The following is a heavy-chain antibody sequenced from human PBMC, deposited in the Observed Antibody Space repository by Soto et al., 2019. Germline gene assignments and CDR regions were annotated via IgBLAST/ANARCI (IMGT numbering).Heavy chain of an antibody. J-gene: IGHJ6*02. CDR1: GYTFTGYY. V-gene: IGHV1-2*02. CDR3: AEGGAWGITLYYGV. D-gene: IGHD3-10*01. CDR2: INPNSGGT. Sequence: QVQLVQSGAEVKKPGAPVKVSCKASGYTFTGYYMHWVRQAPGQGLEWMGWINPNSGGTNYAQKFQGRVTMSRDTSISTAYMAVGRLRSDDTAVYYCAEGGAWGITLYYGVWGQGTTVTVSS.